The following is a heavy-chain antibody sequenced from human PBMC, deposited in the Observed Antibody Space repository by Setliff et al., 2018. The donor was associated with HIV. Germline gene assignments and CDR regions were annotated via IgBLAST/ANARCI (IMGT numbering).Heavy chain of an antibody. J-gene: IGHJ6*02. Sequence: SETLSLTCTVSGGSISSGTYYWSWVRQPAGKGLEWIGRIYTSGSTNYDPSLKSRVTISLDTSKNQFSLKLSSVNAADTAVYYCARENGRTNYYYYYGMDVWGQGTTVTVSS. CDR1: GGSISSGTYY. CDR3: ARENGRTNYYYYYGMDV. V-gene: IGHV4-61*02. CDR2: IYTSGST.